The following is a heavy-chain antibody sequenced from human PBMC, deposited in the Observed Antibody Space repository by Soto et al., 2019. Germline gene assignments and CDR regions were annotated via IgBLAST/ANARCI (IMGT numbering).Heavy chain of an antibody. CDR2: IYYSGST. Sequence: QVQLQESGPGLVKPSETLSLTCTVSGGSISSYYWSWIRQPPGKGLEWIGYIYYSGSTNYNPSLTGRVTISVATSKNLFSLKLSSVTAADTAVYYCARWADAFDIWGQGTMVTVSS. CDR3: ARWADAFDI. CDR1: GGSISSYY. V-gene: IGHV4-59*08. J-gene: IGHJ3*02.